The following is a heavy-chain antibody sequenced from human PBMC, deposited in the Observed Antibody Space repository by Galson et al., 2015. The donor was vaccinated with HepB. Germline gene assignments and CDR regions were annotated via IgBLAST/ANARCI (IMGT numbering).Heavy chain of an antibody. CDR2: IYYSGST. Sequence: SETLSLTCTVSGGSISSSSYYWGWIRQPPGKGLEWIGSIYYSGSTYYNPSLKSRVTISVDTSKNQFSLKLSSVAAADTAVYYCARHDYVWGSYRSLGPLDYWGQGTLVTVSS. J-gene: IGHJ4*02. V-gene: IGHV4-39*01. D-gene: IGHD3-16*02. CDR3: ARHDYVWGSYRSLGPLDY. CDR1: GGSISSSSYY.